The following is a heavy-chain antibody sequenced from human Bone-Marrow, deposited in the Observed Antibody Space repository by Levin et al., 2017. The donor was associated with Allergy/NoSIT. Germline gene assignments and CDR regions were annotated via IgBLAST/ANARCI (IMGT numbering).Heavy chain of an antibody. CDR3: ARARDEQLPPYNWFDP. J-gene: IGHJ5*02. Sequence: GESLKISCKASGYTFTGYYMHWVRQAPGQGLEWMGRINPNSGGTNYAQKFQGRVTMTRDTSISTAYMELSRLRSDDTAVYYCARARDEQLPPYNWFDPWGQGTLVTVSS. CDR1: GYTFTGYY. CDR2: INPNSGGT. D-gene: IGHD6-13*01. V-gene: IGHV1-2*06.